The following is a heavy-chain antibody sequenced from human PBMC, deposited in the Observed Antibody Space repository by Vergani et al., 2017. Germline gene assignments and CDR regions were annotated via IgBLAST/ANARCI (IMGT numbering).Heavy chain of an antibody. Sequence: QVQLVQSGAEVKKPGSSVKVSCEASGGTFSSYAISWVRQAPGQGLEWMGGIIPIFGTANYAQKFQGRVTITADKSTSTAYLELSSLRSEDTAVYYCAGVRERRVGTAIRDVNAIDIWGQGTRVTVSS. CDR3: AGVRERRVGTAIRDVNAIDI. J-gene: IGHJ3*02. CDR2: IIPIFGTA. D-gene: IGHD2-21*02. V-gene: IGHV1-69*06. CDR1: GGTFSSYA.